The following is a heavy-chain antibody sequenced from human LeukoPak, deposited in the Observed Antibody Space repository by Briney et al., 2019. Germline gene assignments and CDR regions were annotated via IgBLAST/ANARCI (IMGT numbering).Heavy chain of an antibody. CDR1: GLTFSCSA. Sequence: PGGSLRLSCAAYGLTFSCSAVHWVRQASGKGLEWVGRIRTRGNRYATAYDASVKGRFTISRDDSKNTAYLQMNSLKTEDTAVYYCTLEGRIGDPSFSFDYWGRGTLVTVSS. CDR3: TLEGRIGDPSFSFDY. V-gene: IGHV3-73*01. J-gene: IGHJ4*02. D-gene: IGHD2-21*02. CDR2: IRTRGNRYAT.